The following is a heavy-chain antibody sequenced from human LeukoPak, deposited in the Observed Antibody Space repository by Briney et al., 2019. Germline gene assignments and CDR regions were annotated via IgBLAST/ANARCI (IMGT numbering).Heavy chain of an antibody. CDR2: IKQDGSEK. CDR1: GFTFSTYW. V-gene: IGHV3-7*02. Sequence: GGSLRLSGAASGFTFSTYWMSWVRQAPGKGLEWVAHIKQDGSEKYYVDSVKGRFTVSRDNAKNSVYLQLSSLRTEDTAAYYCESSRWQAFDSWGQGILVTVSS. J-gene: IGHJ4*02. CDR3: ESSRWQAFDS. D-gene: IGHD6-13*01.